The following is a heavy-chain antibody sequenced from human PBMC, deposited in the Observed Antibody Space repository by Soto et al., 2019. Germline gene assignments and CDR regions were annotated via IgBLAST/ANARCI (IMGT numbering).Heavy chain of an antibody. D-gene: IGHD7-27*01. CDR3: ATFSITGDTIDAFDI. CDR2: INPNSGST. Sequence: ASVKVSCKASGYTFTSYYMHWVRQAPGQGLEWMGIINPNSGSTNYAQKFQGWVTMTRDTSISTAYMELSRLRSDDTAVYYCATFSITGDTIDAFDIWGQGTMVTVS. J-gene: IGHJ3*02. V-gene: IGHV1-2*04. CDR1: GYTFTSYY.